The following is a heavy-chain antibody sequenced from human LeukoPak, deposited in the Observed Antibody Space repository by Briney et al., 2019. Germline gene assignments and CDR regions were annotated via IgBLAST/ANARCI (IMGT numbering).Heavy chain of an antibody. Sequence: ASVKVSCKASGYTFTSYYMHWVRQAPGQGLEWMGWINPYSGGTNYAQKFQGRVSMTRDTSISTAYMELSSLRSDDTAVYYCARGRGYGSSTLDYWGQGTLVTVSS. CDR1: GYTFTSYY. D-gene: IGHD5-12*01. CDR3: ARGRGYGSSTLDY. V-gene: IGHV1-2*02. CDR2: INPYSGGT. J-gene: IGHJ4*02.